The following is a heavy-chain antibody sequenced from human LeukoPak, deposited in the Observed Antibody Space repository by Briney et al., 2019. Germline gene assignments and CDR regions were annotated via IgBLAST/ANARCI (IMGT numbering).Heavy chain of an antibody. CDR2: IIPIFGTA. CDR1: GGTFSSYA. Sequence: SVKVSCKASGGTFSSYAISWVRQAPGQGLEWMGGIIPIFGTANYAQKFQGRVTITTDESTSTAYMELSSLRSEDTAVYYCARDSIKGYYYDSSGYYYPPYFDYWGQGTLVTVSS. V-gene: IGHV1-69*05. CDR3: ARDSIKGYYYDSSGYYYPPYFDY. J-gene: IGHJ4*02. D-gene: IGHD3-22*01.